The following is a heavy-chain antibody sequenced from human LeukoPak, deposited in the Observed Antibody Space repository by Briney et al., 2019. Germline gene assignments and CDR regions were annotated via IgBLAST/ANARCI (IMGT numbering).Heavy chain of an antibody. Sequence: GGSLRLSCAASGFTVSSNFMRWVRQAPGKGLEWVSVIYSGGSTYYAGSVGDRFTVSRDISKNTLYLQMNNLRAEDTAVYFCAGSGGAALDYWGQGTLVTVSS. V-gene: IGHV3-66*01. D-gene: IGHD6-6*01. CDR3: AGSGGAALDY. CDR1: GFTVSSNF. J-gene: IGHJ4*02. CDR2: IYSGGST.